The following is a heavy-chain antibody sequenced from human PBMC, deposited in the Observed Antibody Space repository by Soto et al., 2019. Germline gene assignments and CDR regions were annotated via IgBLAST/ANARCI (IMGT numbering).Heavy chain of an antibody. D-gene: IGHD2-2*01. V-gene: IGHV4-34*01. J-gene: IGHJ6*02. CDR2: INHSGST. CDR3: AYGYCSSTSCPNYYYGTDV. Sequence: PSETLSLTCTVSGGSISSYYWSWIRQPPGKGLEWIGEINHSGSTNYNPSLKSRVTISVDTSKNQFSLKLSSVTAADTAVYYCAYGYCSSTSCPNYYYGTDVWGQGTTVTV. CDR1: GGSISSYY.